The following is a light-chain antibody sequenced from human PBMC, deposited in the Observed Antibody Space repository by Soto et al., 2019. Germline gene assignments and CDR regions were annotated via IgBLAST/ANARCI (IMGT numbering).Light chain of an antibody. J-gene: IGKJ1*01. V-gene: IGKV1-5*01. CDR3: RQYDTGST. CDR1: QTISKW. CDR2: DAT. Sequence: IQMTQSPSTLSASIGDRVTITCRASQTISKWLAWYQQKPGKAPKVLNHDATRLETGVPSRFSGSGSGKEFPLTRSIQQPDDFAIYCCRQYDTGSTFGQGTKVDIK.